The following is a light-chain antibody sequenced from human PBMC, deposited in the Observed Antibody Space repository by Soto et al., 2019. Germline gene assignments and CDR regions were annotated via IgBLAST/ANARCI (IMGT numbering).Light chain of an antibody. Sequence: QSVLTQPASVSGSPGQSITISCTGTSSDVGGYDYVSWYQLHPGKAPKLMVFEVSNRPSGVSYRFSGSKSGNTAALTISGLQAEDEADYYCCSYAGTTFAIFGGGTKLTVL. J-gene: IGLJ2*01. CDR1: SSDVGGYDY. V-gene: IGLV2-14*01. CDR2: EVS. CDR3: CSYAGTTFAI.